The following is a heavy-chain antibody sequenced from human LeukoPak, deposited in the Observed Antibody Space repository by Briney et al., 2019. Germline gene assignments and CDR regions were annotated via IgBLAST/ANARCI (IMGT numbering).Heavy chain of an antibody. CDR3: ARALGYCSGGSCYVAY. CDR2: ISYDGSNK. J-gene: IGHJ4*02. CDR1: GFTFSNYA. Sequence: PGGSLRLSCAASGFTFSNYAMHWVRQAPGKGLEWGAVISYDGSNKYYADSVKGRFTISRDNSKNTLYLQMNSLRAEDTAVYYCARALGYCSGGSCYVAYWGQGTLVTVSS. D-gene: IGHD2-15*01. V-gene: IGHV3-30*04.